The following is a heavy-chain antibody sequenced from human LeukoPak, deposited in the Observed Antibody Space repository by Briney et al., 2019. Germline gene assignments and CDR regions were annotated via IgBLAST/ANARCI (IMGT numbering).Heavy chain of an antibody. Sequence: GGSLRLSCAASGFTFSSYGMSWVRQAPGEGLEWGSAISGSGGSTYYADSVKGRFTISRDNSKNTLYLQMNSLRAEDTAVYYCAKGLAYSSSWYGDYWGQGTLVTVSS. CDR3: AKGLAYSSSWYGDY. J-gene: IGHJ4*02. CDR1: GFTFSSYG. V-gene: IGHV3-23*01. CDR2: ISGSGGST. D-gene: IGHD6-13*01.